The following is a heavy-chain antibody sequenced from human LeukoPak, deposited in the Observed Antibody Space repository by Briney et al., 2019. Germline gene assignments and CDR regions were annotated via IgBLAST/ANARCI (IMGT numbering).Heavy chain of an antibody. CDR3: ARARDWSAGSWFDP. CDR2: IFYRGAT. Sequence: PSETLSLTCTVSGGFISSYYWNWIRQPPGKGLEWIGNIFYRGATNYNPSLKSRVTMSVDTSKNQFSLRLDSVTAVDTAMYYCARARDWSAGSWFDPWGQGILVTVSS. J-gene: IGHJ5*02. V-gene: IGHV4-59*01. D-gene: IGHD3/OR15-3a*01. CDR1: GGFISSYY.